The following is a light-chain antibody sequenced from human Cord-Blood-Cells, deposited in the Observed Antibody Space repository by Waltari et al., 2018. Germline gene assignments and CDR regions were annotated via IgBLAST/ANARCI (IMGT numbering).Light chain of an antibody. CDR1: SSNIGSNT. CDR3: AAGDDSLNGPV. V-gene: IGLV1-44*01. CDR2: SNN. J-gene: IGLJ3*02. Sequence: QSVLTPPPSASGTPGQRVTISCSGSSSNIGSNTVNCYQQLPGTAPKLLIYSNNQRPSGVHDRFSGSKSGTSASLAISGLQSEDEADYYCAAGDDSLNGPVFGGGTKLTVL.